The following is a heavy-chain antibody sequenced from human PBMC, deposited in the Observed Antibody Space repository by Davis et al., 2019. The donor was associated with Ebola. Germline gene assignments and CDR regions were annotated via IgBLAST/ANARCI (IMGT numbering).Heavy chain of an antibody. Sequence: GESLKISCAAPGFTFSNSAMGWLRQTPGKGLEWVSGIGVSGGSNTHYADSVQGRFTISRDNSKNTLSLQMNSLRAEDTATYYCATRHNSGWSPNVWGQGTTVAVSS. CDR2: IGVSGGSNT. J-gene: IGHJ6*02. V-gene: IGHV3-23*01. CDR3: ATRHNSGWSPNV. CDR1: GFTFSNSA. D-gene: IGHD6-19*01.